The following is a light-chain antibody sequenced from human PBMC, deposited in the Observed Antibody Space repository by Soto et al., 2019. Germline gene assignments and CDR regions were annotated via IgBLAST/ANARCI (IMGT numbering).Light chain of an antibody. CDR3: QQYNGYWT. Sequence: DIQMTQSPSTLSASVGDRVTITCRASQSISNSLAWYQQKPGKATKLRIYEASSLKSGVPSRFSGSGSGTEYTLTISSLQPDDFATYYCQQYNGYWTFGQGTKVEIK. CDR1: QSISNS. V-gene: IGKV1-5*03. J-gene: IGKJ1*01. CDR2: EAS.